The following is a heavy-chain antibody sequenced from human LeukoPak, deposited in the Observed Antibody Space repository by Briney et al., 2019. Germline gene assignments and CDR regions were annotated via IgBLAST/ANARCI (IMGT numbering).Heavy chain of an antibody. J-gene: IGHJ4*02. CDR3: ARDHDEGSSPYYFDY. CDR1: GDTFTSYG. CDR2: ISAYNGNT. Sequence: ASVKVSCKASGDTFTSYGISWVRQAPGQGLEWMGWISAYNGNTNYAQKLQGRVTMTTDTSTSTAYMELRSLRSYDTAVYYCARDHDEGSSPYYFDYWGQGTLVTVSS. V-gene: IGHV1-18*01. D-gene: IGHD6-6*01.